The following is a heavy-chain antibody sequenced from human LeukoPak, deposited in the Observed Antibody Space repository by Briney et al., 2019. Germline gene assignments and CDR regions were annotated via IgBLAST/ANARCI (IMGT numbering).Heavy chain of an antibody. CDR1: GGSINTGNW. Sequence: PSETLSLTCAVSGGSINTGNWWSWVRQTPGKGLEWIGEIYHSGSTDYNPSLKSRVTISLDKSKNQFSLKLSSVTAADTAVYYCARRSWGVVIPYYYYYMDVWGKGTTVTVSS. CDR2: IYHSGST. CDR3: ARRSWGVVIPYYYYYMDV. V-gene: IGHV4-4*02. J-gene: IGHJ6*03. D-gene: IGHD3-3*01.